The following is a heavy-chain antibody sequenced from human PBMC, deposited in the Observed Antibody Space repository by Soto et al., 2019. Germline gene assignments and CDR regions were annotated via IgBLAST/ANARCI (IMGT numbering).Heavy chain of an antibody. CDR2: IYYSGST. CDR1: GGSVSSGIYY. CDR3: ASVTRTCISTSCYRYYYGMDV. Sequence: QVQLQESGTGLVKPSETLSLTCTVSGGSVSSGIYYWSWIRQPPGKGLEWIGYIYYSGSTNYNPSLKSRVTISVDSSKNQFSLKLSSVTAADTAVYYCASVTRTCISTSCYRYYYGMDVWGQGTTVTVSS. D-gene: IGHD2-2*02. V-gene: IGHV4-61*01. J-gene: IGHJ6*02.